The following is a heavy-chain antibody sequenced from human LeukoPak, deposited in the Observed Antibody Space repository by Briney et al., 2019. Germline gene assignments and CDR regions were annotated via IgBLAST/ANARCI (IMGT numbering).Heavy chain of an antibody. Sequence: PGRSLRLSCAASGLTFSSYSMNWVRQAPGKGLEWVSSISSSSSYIYYADSVRGRFTISRDNAKNSLYLQMDSLRDVDTAIYYCARQTTGTIRDGVFDIWGLGTMVTVSP. V-gene: IGHV3-21*01. CDR1: GLTFSSYS. CDR3: ARQTTGTIRDGVFDI. D-gene: IGHD1-7*01. CDR2: ISSSSSYI. J-gene: IGHJ3*02.